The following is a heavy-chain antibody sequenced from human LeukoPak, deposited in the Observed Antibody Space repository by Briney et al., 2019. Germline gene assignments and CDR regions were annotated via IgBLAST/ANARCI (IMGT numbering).Heavy chain of an antibody. V-gene: IGHV1-8*01. J-gene: IGHJ6*02. D-gene: IGHD3-10*01. CDR2: MNPNSGNT. Sequence: ASVKVSCKASGYTSTSYDINWVRQATGQGLEWMGWMNPNSGNTGYAQKFQGRVTMTRNTSISTAYMELSSLRSEDTAVYYCARGPLLLWFGELLAGSVYYYYGMDVWGQGTTVTVSS. CDR1: GYTSTSYD. CDR3: ARGPLLLWFGELLAGSVYYYYGMDV.